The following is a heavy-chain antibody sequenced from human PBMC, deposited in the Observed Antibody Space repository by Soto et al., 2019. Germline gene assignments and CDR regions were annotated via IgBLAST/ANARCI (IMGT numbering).Heavy chain of an antibody. CDR3: ARGRPTTGTTFYDS. V-gene: IGHV1-46*01. D-gene: IGHD1-1*01. Sequence: QVELMQSGPEARRPGASVRVSCKASGHTFTNYNIHWVRQAPGKGPEWMGVVHPIGGSTSYSEKFQGRVTMTRDTSTTTGFMELSSLRHEDTAVYYWARGRPTTGTTFYDSWGQGTLVTVSS. CDR2: VHPIGGST. CDR1: GHTFTNYN. J-gene: IGHJ4*02.